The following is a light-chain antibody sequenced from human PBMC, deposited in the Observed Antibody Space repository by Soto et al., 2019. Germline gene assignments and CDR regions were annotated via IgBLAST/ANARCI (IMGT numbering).Light chain of an antibody. V-gene: IGKV3-20*01. Sequence: EMVLTQSPGTLSLSPGERATRSCRASQSVSSSYLAWYQQKPGQAPRLLIYGASSRATGIPDRFSGSESGTDFTLTISRLEPEDFAVYYCQQYGTSPYTFGQGTKLEIK. CDR3: QQYGTSPYT. J-gene: IGKJ2*01. CDR2: GAS. CDR1: QSVSSSY.